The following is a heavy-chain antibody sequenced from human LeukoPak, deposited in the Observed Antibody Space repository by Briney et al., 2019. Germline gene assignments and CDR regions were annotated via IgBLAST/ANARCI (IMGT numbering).Heavy chain of an antibody. CDR1: GGTFSSYA. J-gene: IGHJ4*02. Sequence: SVKVSCKASGGTFSSYAISWGRQAPGQGLEWMGGIIPIFGTANYAQKFQGRVTITTDESTSTAYMELSSLRPEDTAVYYCARGGLGITMVFDYWGQGTLVTVSS. CDR3: ARGGLGITMVFDY. CDR2: IIPIFGTA. V-gene: IGHV1-69*05. D-gene: IGHD3-10*01.